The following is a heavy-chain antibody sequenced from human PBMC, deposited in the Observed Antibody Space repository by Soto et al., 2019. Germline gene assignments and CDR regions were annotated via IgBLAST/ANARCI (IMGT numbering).Heavy chain of an antibody. CDR2: MNPNSGNT. Sequence: QVQLVQSGAEVKKPGASVKVSCKASGYTFTSYDINWVRQATGQGLEWMGWMNPNSGNTGYAQKFQGRVTITADESTSTAYMELSSLRSEDTAVYYCARVYQSSGWYGDAFDIWGQGTMVTVSS. D-gene: IGHD6-19*01. CDR3: ARVYQSSGWYGDAFDI. V-gene: IGHV1-8*01. CDR1: GYTFTSYD. J-gene: IGHJ3*02.